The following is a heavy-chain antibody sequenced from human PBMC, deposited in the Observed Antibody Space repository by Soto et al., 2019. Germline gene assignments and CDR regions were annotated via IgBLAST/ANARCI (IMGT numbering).Heavy chain of an antibody. J-gene: IGHJ5*02. V-gene: IGHV3-53*04. D-gene: IGHD4-17*01. CDR1: GFTVSSNY. CDR2: IYSGGST. Sequence: EVQLVESGGGLVQPGGSLRLSCAASGFTVSSNYMSWVRQAPGKGLEWVSVIYSGGSTYYADSVKGRFTISRHNSKNTRYLQMNSLRAEDTAVYYCARALKVTTNWFDPWGQGTLVTVSS. CDR3: ARALKVTTNWFDP.